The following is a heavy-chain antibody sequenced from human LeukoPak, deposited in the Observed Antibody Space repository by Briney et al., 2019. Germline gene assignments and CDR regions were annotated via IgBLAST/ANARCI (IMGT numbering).Heavy chain of an antibody. CDR1: GGSISSYY. Sequence: SETLSLTXTVSGGSISSYYWSWIRQPPGKGLEWIGYIYYSGSTNYNPSLKSRVTISVDTSKNQFSLKLSSVTAADTAVYYCARGYYDSSGYPHLDYWGQGTLVTVSS. V-gene: IGHV4-59*01. D-gene: IGHD3-22*01. CDR3: ARGYYDSSGYPHLDY. J-gene: IGHJ4*02. CDR2: IYYSGST.